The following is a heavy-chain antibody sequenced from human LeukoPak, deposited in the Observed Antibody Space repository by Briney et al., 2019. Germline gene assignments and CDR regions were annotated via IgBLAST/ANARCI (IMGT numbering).Heavy chain of an antibody. Sequence: GGSQRLSCAASGFTFSSYDMHWVRQATGKGLEWVSAIGTAGDTYYPGSVKGRFTISRENAKNSLYLQMNSLRAGDTAVYYCARGLAAANTDFDYWGQGTLVTVSS. CDR3: ARGLAAANTDFDY. J-gene: IGHJ4*02. V-gene: IGHV3-13*04. CDR1: GFTFSSYD. CDR2: IGTAGDT. D-gene: IGHD6-13*01.